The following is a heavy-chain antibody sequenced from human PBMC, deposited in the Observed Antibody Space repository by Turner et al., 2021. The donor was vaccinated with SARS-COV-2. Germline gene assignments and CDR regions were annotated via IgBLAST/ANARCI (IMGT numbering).Heavy chain of an antibody. CDR2: IYWDDDK. J-gene: IGHJ4*02. CDR1: GLSLSTSGVG. CDR3: AHSTLKRRGVSFDY. V-gene: IGHV2-5*02. D-gene: IGHD3-10*01. Sequence: QITLRESGPTLVKPTHTLTLTCPCPGLSLSTSGVGVGWIRQPPGKALEWLALIYWDDDKRYSPSLKSRLTITKDTSRNQVVLTMTILDPVDTAKYYCAHSTLKRRGVSFDYWGQGTLVTVSS.